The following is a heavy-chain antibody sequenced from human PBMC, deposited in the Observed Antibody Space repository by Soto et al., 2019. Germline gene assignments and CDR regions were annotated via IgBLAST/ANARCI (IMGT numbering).Heavy chain of an antibody. CDR3: ARSGSGAPDGTYYYYGMHV. CDR1: GYTFTGYY. V-gene: IGHV1-2*04. CDR2: INPNSGGT. Sequence: DSVKVSCKASGYTFTGYYMHWVRQAPGQGLEWMGWINPNSGGTNYAQKFQGWVTMTRDTSISTAYMELSRLRSDDTAVYYCARSGSGAPDGTYYYYGMHVSGQGTPVTVSS. D-gene: IGHD6-13*01. J-gene: IGHJ6*02.